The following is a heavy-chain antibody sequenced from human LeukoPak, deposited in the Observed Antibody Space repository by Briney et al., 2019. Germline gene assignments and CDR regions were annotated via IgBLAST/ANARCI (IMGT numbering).Heavy chain of an antibody. J-gene: IGHJ4*02. CDR1: GYTFINYG. D-gene: IGHD7-27*01. Sequence: ASVKVSCKASGYTFINYGISWVRQAPGQGLEWMGWISAYNGNTNYAQRFQDRVTMTTDTSTSTVYMELRSLRSDDTAVYYCARDHTQLGIAQSFDYRGQGTLVTVSS. CDR3: ARDHTQLGIAQSFDY. V-gene: IGHV1-18*01. CDR2: ISAYNGNT.